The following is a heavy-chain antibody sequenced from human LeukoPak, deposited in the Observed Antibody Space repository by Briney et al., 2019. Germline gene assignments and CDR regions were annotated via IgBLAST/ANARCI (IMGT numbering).Heavy chain of an antibody. CDR1: GGSFSDYY. CDR2: INHSGST. CDR3: ARVQDFETRGYYLGY. Sequence: KPSETLSLTCAVYGGSFSDYYWNWIRQPPGKGLEWIGEINHSGSTNYNPSLKSRVTVSVDTFKNQFSLTLSSVTAADTAVYYCARVQDFETRGYYLGYWGHGTLVTVSS. V-gene: IGHV4-34*01. J-gene: IGHJ4*01. D-gene: IGHD3-22*01.